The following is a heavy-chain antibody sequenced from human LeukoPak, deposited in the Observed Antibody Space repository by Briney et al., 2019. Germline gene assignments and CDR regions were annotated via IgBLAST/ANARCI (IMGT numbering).Heavy chain of an antibody. CDR1: GFTFSSYG. CDR3: AKTLTTERVPLDSIAAAGTKFFDY. Sequence: PGGSLRLSCAASGFTFSSYGMHWVRQAPGKGLEWVAVISYDGSNKYYADSVKGRFTISRDNSKNTLYLQMNSLRAEDTAVYYRAKTLTTERVPLDSIAAAGTKFFDYWGQGTLVTVSS. V-gene: IGHV3-30*18. J-gene: IGHJ4*02. CDR2: ISYDGSNK. D-gene: IGHD6-13*01.